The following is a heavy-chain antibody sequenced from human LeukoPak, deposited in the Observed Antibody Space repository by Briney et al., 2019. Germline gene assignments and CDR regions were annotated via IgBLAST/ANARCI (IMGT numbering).Heavy chain of an antibody. D-gene: IGHD1-26*01. CDR1: GYSISSGYY. J-gene: IGHJ4*02. Sequence: SETLSLTCTVSGYSISSGYYWGWIRQPPGKGLEWIGSIYHSGSTYYNPSLKSRVTISVDTSTNQFSLKLTSVTAADTAVYYCPRDPQWGLPFDYWGQGTLVAVSS. CDR2: IYHSGST. CDR3: PRDPQWGLPFDY. V-gene: IGHV4-38-2*02.